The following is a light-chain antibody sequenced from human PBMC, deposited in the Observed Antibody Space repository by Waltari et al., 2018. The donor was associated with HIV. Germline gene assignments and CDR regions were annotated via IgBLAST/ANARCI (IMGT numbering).Light chain of an antibody. V-gene: IGLV2-14*01. CDR2: EVG. CDR3: SSYTSSGTLV. J-gene: IGLJ2*01. CDR1: SSDIDYFNY. Sequence: QSALTQPASVSGSPGQSITISCTGTSSDIDYFNYVSWYQQHPGRAPKLTIYEVGNRPSGVSNRFSGSKSDNTASLTVSGLQPEDEADYYCSSYTSSGTLVFGGGTRLTVL.